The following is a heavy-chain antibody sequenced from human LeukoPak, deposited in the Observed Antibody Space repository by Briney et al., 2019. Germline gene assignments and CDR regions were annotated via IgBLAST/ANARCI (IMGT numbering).Heavy chain of an antibody. CDR1: GFTFTGHF. J-gene: IGHJ6*02. CDR2: IKQDGSEK. D-gene: IGHD3-9*01. CDR3: ARVSRVVEDGLRYFDWLYPSLRSYGMDV. Sequence: PGGSLRLSCAASGFTFTGHFMSWIRQAPGKVLEWVANIKQDGSEKDYVDSVKGRFTISRDNAKNSLYLQMNSLRAEDTAVYYCARVSRVVEDGLRYFDWLYPSLRSYGMDVWGQGTTVTVSS. V-gene: IGHV3-7*01.